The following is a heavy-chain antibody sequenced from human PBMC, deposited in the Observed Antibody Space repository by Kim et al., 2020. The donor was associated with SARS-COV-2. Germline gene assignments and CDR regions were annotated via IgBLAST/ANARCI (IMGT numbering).Heavy chain of an antibody. CDR2: FDPEDGET. V-gene: IGHV1-24*01. D-gene: IGHD2-2*01. CDR3: ATSIVVVPAAMMPTNYYYYYGMDV. Sequence: ASVKVSCKVSGYTLTELSMHWVRQAPGKGLEWMGGFDPEDGETIYAQKFQGRVTMTEHTSTDTAYMELSSLRSEDTAVYYCATSIVVVPAAMMPTNYYYYYGMDVWGQGTTVTVSS. J-gene: IGHJ6*02. CDR1: GYTLTELS.